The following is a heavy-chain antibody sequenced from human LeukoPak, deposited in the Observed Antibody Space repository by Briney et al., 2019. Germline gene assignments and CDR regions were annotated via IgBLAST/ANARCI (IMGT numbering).Heavy chain of an antibody. D-gene: IGHD3-10*01. V-gene: IGHV3-48*02. CDR1: GFTFSSYS. J-gene: IGHJ6*02. CDR3: ARVGPLWFGELFTPLPYYYYYGMDV. Sequence: GGSLRLSCAASGFTFSSYSMNWVRQAPGKGLEWVSYISSSSSTIYYADSVKGRFTISRGNAKNSLYLQMNSLRDEDTAVYYCARVGPLWFGELFTPLPYYYYYGMDVWGQGTTVTVSS. CDR2: ISSSSSTI.